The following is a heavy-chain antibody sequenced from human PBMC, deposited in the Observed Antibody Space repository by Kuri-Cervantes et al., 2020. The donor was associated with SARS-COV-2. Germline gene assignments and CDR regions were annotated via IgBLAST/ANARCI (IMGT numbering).Heavy chain of an antibody. V-gene: IGHV3-48*04. CDR3: AKVVTANLDY. J-gene: IGHJ4*02. CDR2: ISSSSSTI. Sequence: ETLSLTCSVSGGPISGYYWIWVRQAPGKGLEWVSYISSSSSTIYYADSVKGRFTISRDNSKNSLYLEMNSLRPEDTAVYYCAKVVTANLDYWGQGTLVTVSS. CDR1: GGPISGYY. D-gene: IGHD2-21*02.